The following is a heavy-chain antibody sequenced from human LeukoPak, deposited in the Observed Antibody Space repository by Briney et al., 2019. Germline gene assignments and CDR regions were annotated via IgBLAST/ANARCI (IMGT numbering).Heavy chain of an antibody. CDR2: IYYSGST. J-gene: IGHJ4*02. CDR1: GGSISSGGYY. D-gene: IGHD2/OR15-2a*01. Sequence: SQTLSLTCTVSGGSISSGGYYWSWIRQHPGKGLEWIGYIYYSGSTYYNPSLKSRVTISVDTSKNQFSLKLSSVTAADTAVYYCARRIASPPDYFDYWGQGSLVTVSS. CDR3: ARRIASPPDYFDY. V-gene: IGHV4-31*03.